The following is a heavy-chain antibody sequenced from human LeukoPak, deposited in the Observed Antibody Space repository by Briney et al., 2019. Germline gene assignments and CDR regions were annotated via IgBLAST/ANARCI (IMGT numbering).Heavy chain of an antibody. CDR3: AREGSGSYSLKAYYYYGMDV. J-gene: IGHJ6*02. D-gene: IGHD3-10*01. Sequence: ASVKVSCKASGYTFTSYYMHWVQQAPGQGLEWMGIINPSGGSTSYAQKFQGRVTMTRDTSTSTVYMELGSLRSEDTAVYYCAREGSGSYSLKAYYYYGMDVWGQGTTVTVSS. CDR1: GYTFTSYY. V-gene: IGHV1-46*01. CDR2: INPSGGST.